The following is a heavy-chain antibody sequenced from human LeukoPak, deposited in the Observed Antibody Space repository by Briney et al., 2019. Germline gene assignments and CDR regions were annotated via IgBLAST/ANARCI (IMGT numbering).Heavy chain of an antibody. J-gene: IGHJ4*02. CDR3: TRSVRNGHIDY. Sequence: ASVKVSCKASGYTFTSYDINWVRQATGQGGEWMGWMNPNSGNTGYAQKFQGRVTMTRSTAISTAYMELSSLRFEDTAVYYCTRSVRNGHIDYWGQGTLVTVSS. CDR1: GYTFTSYD. CDR2: MNPNSGNT. V-gene: IGHV1-8*01. D-gene: IGHD2-21*01.